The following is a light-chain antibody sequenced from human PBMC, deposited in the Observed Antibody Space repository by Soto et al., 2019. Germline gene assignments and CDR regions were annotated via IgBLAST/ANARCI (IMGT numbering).Light chain of an antibody. CDR3: CSFAGRTTVI. CDR1: SSDVGSYDL. CDR2: AVT. V-gene: IGLV2-23*02. J-gene: IGLJ2*01. Sequence: QSALTQPASVSGSPGQSSTLSCTGTSSDVGSYDLVSWYQQHPGKAPKLLIYAVTERPSGVSYRFSGSKSGNTASLTISGLQTEDEAYYYCCSFAGRTTVIFGGGTKVTVL.